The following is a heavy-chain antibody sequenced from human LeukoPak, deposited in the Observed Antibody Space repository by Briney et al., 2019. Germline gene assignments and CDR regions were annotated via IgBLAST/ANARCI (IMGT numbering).Heavy chain of an antibody. CDR1: GYTFANYG. CDR2: STPYNGNT. Sequence: ASVTVSCTASGYTFANYGISWVRQAPGQGLEWLGWSTPYNGNTKYAQKVQGRVTMTTDTSTNTAYMELTTLRSDDTAVYYCARDVGGSIRGAVAGWDYWGQGTPVTVSS. V-gene: IGHV1-18*01. J-gene: IGHJ4*02. D-gene: IGHD6-19*01. CDR3: ARDVGGSIRGAVAGWDY.